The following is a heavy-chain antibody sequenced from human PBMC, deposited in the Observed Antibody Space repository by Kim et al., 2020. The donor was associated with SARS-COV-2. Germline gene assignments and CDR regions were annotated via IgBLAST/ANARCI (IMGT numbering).Heavy chain of an antibody. J-gene: IGHJ4*02. D-gene: IGHD5-12*01. V-gene: IGHV4-34*01. CDR1: GGSFSGYY. CDR3: ARRRTLAYFDY. Sequence: SETLSLTCAVYGGSFSGYYWSWIRQPPGKGLEWIGEINHSGSTNYNPSLKSRVTISVDTSKNQFSLKLSSVTAADTAVYYCARRRTLAYFDYWGQGTLVTVSS. CDR2: INHSGST.